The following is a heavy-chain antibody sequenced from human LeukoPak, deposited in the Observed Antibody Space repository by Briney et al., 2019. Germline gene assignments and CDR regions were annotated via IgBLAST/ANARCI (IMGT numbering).Heavy chain of an antibody. CDR2: INSDGSST. CDR1: GFTFSSYW. D-gene: IGHD4-17*01. CDR3: AKSTDCCLNYGDYGYFDS. V-gene: IGHV3-74*01. J-gene: IGHJ4*02. Sequence: GGSLRLSCAASGFTFSSYWMHWVRQAPGKGLVWVSRINSDGSSTSYADSVKGRFTISRDNAKNPLHLLMSSLRAEDMALYYCAKSTDCCLNYGDYGYFDSWGQGTLVTVSS.